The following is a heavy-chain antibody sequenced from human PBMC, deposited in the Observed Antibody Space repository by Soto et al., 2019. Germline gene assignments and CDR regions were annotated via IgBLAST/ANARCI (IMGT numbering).Heavy chain of an antibody. CDR1: GFTFSSYW. CDR3: ARGIQYRYGMDV. CDR2: INGDGSNT. D-gene: IGHD4-4*01. V-gene: IGHV3-74*01. J-gene: IGHJ6*02. Sequence: EVQLVESGGCLVQPGGSLRLSCAAAGFTFSSYWMHWVRQAPGKGLVWVSRINGDGSNTFYADSVKGRFTISRDNAKNTVYLQMNSLRAEDTAVYYCARGIQYRYGMDVWGQGTTVTVSS.